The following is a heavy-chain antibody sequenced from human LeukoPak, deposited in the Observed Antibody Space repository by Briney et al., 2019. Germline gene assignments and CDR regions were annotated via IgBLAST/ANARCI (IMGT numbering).Heavy chain of an antibody. D-gene: IGHD3-9*01. CDR2: IYHSGST. CDR1: GYSISSGYY. CDR3: AGEATGLNY. V-gene: IGHV4-38-2*02. J-gene: IGHJ4*02. Sequence: PSETLSLTCTVSGYSISSGYYWGWIRQPPGKGLEWIGSIYHSGSTYYNPSLKSRVTISVDTSKNQFSLKLSSVTAADTAVYYCAGEATGLNYWGQGTLVTVSS.